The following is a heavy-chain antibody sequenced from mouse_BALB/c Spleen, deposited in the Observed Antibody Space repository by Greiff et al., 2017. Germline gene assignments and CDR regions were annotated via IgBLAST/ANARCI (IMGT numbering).Heavy chain of an antibody. CDR1: GFSLTSYG. CDR3: ARDNYGPSYYAMDY. J-gene: IGHJ4*01. CDR2: IWAGGST. D-gene: IGHD1-1*01. Sequence: VHLVESGPGLVAPSQSLSITCTVSGFSLTSYGVHWVRQPPGKGLEWLGVIWAGGSTNYNSALMSRLSISKDNSKSQVFLKMNSLQTDDTAMYYCARDNYGPSYYAMDYWGQGTSVTVSS. V-gene: IGHV2-9*02.